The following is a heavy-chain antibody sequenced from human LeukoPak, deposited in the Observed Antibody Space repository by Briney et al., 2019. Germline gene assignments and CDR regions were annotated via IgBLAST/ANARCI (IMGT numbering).Heavy chain of an antibody. Sequence: SETLSLTCDVAGGSMSSSNGGSWVRQPPGKGLEWSGEVSHSGSRNYNPSLTGRVTVSLDWAKSQDSLKMTSATAADTAVYYCASHMVVTGTRGFDNWGQGTLVTVS. CDR2: VSHSGSR. V-gene: IGHV4-4*02. J-gene: IGHJ4*02. CDR3: ASHMVVTGTRGFDN. D-gene: IGHD2-21*02. CDR1: GGSMSSSNG.